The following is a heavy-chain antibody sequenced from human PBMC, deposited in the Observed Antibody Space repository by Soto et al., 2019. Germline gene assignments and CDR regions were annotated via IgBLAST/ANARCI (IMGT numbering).Heavy chain of an antibody. CDR1: GGSISSSSYY. V-gene: IGHV4-39*01. J-gene: IGHJ4*02. D-gene: IGHD3-10*01. CDR3: ASIPQGFYRGSGSYYRASRNDY. CDR2: IYYSGST. Sequence: QLQLQESGPGLVKPSETLSLTCTVSGGSISSSSYYWGWIRQPPGKGLEWIGSIYYSGSTYYNPSLKSRVTISVATSKNQFSLKLSSVTAADTAVYYCASIPQGFYRGSGSYYRASRNDYWGQGTLVTVSS.